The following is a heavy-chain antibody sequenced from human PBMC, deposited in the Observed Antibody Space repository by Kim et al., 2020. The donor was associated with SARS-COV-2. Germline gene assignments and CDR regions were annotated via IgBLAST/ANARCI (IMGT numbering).Heavy chain of an antibody. Sequence: PSFQGQVTISADKSISTAYLQWSSLKASDTAMYYCARRGTGLYYYGMDVWGQGTTVTVSS. J-gene: IGHJ6*02. V-gene: IGHV5-51*01. CDR3: ARRGTGLYYYGMDV. D-gene: IGHD3-16*01.